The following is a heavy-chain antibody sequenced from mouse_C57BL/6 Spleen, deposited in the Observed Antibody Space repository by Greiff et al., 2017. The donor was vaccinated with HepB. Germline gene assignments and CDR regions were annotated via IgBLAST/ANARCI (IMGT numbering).Heavy chain of an antibody. J-gene: IGHJ1*03. CDR1: GYTFTSYW. CDR3: ARGGTDWYFDV. CDR2: IDPSDSYT. D-gene: IGHD3-3*01. Sequence: VQLQQSGAELVKPGASVKLSCKASGYTFTSYWMQWVKQRPGQGLEWIGEIDPSDSYTNYNQKFKGKATLTVDTSSSTAYMQLSSLTSEDSAVYYCARGGTDWYFDVWGTGTTVTVSS. V-gene: IGHV1-50*01.